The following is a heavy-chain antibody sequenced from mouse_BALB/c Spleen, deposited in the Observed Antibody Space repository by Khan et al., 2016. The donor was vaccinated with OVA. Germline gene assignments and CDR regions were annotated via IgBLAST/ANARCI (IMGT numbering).Heavy chain of an antibody. CDR2: ISSGDST. CDR3: ARDYWLAY. Sequence: EVELVESGGGLVKPGGSLKLSCAASGFNFSNYAMSWVRQSPEKRLEWVASISSGDSTYYQDSVKGRFTISRDNARNILYLQISSLRSEDTAMYYCARDYWLAYWGQWTLVPGAA. V-gene: IGHV5-6-5*01. CDR1: GFNFSNYA. J-gene: IGHJ3*01.